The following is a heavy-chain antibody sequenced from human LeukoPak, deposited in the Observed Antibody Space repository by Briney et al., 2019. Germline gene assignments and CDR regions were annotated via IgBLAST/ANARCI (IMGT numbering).Heavy chain of an antibody. CDR1: GGPISSYY. CDR3: ARVPRSGWFPFDY. CDR2: IYYSRST. V-gene: IGHV4-59*01. J-gene: IGHJ4*02. Sequence: SETLSLTCTVSGGPISSYYWSWIRQSPGKGLEWIGHIYYSRSTNYNPSLKSRVTISVDTSKNQFSLKLSSVTAADTAVYYCARVPRSGWFPFDYWGQGTLVTVSS. D-gene: IGHD6-19*01.